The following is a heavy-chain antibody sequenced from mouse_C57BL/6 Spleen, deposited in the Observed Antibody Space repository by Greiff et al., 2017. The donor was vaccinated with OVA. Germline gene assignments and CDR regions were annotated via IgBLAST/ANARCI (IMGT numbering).Heavy chain of an antibody. J-gene: IGHJ3*01. D-gene: IGHD2-4*01. CDR3: ERSYDYADWFAY. Sequence: QVQLQQPGAELVKPGASVKLSCKASGYTFTSYWMHWVKQRPGRGLEWIGRIDPNSGGTKYNEKFKSKATLTVDKPSSTAYMQLSSLTSEDSAVYYCERSYDYADWFAYWGQGTLVTVSA. V-gene: IGHV1-72*01. CDR1: GYTFTSYW. CDR2: IDPNSGGT.